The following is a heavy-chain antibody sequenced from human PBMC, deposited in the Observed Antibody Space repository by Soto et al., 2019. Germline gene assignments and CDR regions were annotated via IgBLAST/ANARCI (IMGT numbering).Heavy chain of an antibody. CDR2: INHSGST. J-gene: IGHJ4*02. CDR1: GGSFSGYY. D-gene: IGHD5-12*01. CDR3: ARVREMATLDFDY. V-gene: IGHV4-34*01. Sequence: SETLSLTCAVYGGSFSGYYWSWIRQPPGKGLEWIGEINHSGSTNYNPSLKSRVTISVDTSKNQFSLKLSSVTAADTAVYYCARVREMATLDFDYWGQGTLVTVSS.